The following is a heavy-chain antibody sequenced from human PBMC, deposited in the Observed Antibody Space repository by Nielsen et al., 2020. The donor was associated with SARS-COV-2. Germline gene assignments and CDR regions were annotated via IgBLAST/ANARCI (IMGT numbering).Heavy chain of an antibody. V-gene: IGHV3-53*01. CDR2: IYSGGST. D-gene: IGHD3-22*01. CDR1: GFTFSDYY. J-gene: IGHJ4*02. CDR3: ARGYYDSSGYSYFDY. Sequence: GESLKISCAASGFTFSDYYMSWIRQAPGKGLEWVSVIYSGGSTYYADSVKGRFTISRDNSKNTLYLQMNSLRAEDTAVYYCARGYYDSSGYSYFDYWGQGTLVTVSS.